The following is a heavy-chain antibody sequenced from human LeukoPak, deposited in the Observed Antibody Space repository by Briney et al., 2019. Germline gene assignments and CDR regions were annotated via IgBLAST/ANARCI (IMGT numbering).Heavy chain of an antibody. V-gene: IGHV3-23*01. CDR2: ITVYGAT. D-gene: IGHD6-13*01. Sequence: RGSLRLSCAASGFTFSNFAMMWVRQAPGTGLQWVSTITVYGATFYADSVRGRFTIFRDTSMNTLFLQMNSLGAEHKAVYYCAKGAAAGKVDWFDPWGEGSLVTVSS. J-gene: IGHJ5*02. CDR3: AKGAAAGKVDWFDP. CDR1: GFTFSNFA.